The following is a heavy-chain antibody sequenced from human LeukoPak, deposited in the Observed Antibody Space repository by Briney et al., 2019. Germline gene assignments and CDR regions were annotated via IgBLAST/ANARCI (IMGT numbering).Heavy chain of an antibody. CDR1: GGSISSYY. D-gene: IGHD6-19*01. J-gene: IGHJ4*02. CDR2: IYHTGST. V-gene: IGHV4-59*01. CDR3: TRSPYPYSGDWSFPF. Sequence: PSETLSLTCTVSGGSISSYYWSWIRQPPGKGLEWIGYIYHTGSTYYNPSLKSRVTISVDTSKNQFSLRLSSVTAADTAVYYCTRSPYPYSGDWSFPFWGQGTLVTVSS.